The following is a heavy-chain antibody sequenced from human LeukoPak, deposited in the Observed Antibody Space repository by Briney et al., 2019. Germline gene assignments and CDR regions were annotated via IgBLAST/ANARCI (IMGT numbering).Heavy chain of an antibody. J-gene: IGHJ4*02. CDR2: ITDSGGDT. CDR1: GFTFSRYA. V-gene: IGHV3-23*01. D-gene: IGHD4-17*01. CDR3: HTEYGADFDY. Sequence: GGSLRLSCAASGFTFSRYAMSWVRQAPGEGLEWISAITDSGGDTYHADSVKGRFTISRDNSRNTLYLQMNSLRAEDTAVYYSHTEYGADFDYWGQGTLVTVSS.